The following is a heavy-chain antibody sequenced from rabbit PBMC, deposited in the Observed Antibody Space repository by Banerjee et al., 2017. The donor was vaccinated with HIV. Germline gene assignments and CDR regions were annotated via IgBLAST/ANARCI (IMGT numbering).Heavy chain of an antibody. D-gene: IGHD6-1*01. Sequence: QSLEESGGDLVKPGASLTLTCTASGIDFSDIYCMCWVRQAPGKGLEWIACIYAGSSGSTYYASWAKGRFTISKTSSTTVTLQMTSLTVADTATCFCARAGYAGYGYVKYFNLWAQAPSSPS. J-gene: IGHJ4*01. CDR2: IYAGSSGST. V-gene: IGHV1S40*01. CDR3: ARAGYAGYGYVKYFNL. CDR1: GIDFSDIYC.